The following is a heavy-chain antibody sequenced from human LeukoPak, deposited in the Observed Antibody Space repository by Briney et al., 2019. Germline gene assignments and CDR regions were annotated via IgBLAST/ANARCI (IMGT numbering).Heavy chain of an antibody. J-gene: IGHJ3*02. CDR3: ARDRSRIVVVPAAIRAAFDI. D-gene: IGHD2-2*02. V-gene: IGHV1-46*01. Sequence: ASVKVSCKASGYTFTSYYMHWVRQAPGQGLEWMGIINPSGGSTSYAQKFQGRVTMTRDTSTSTVYMELSSLRSEDTAVYYCARDRSRIVVVPAAIRAAFDIWGQGTMVTVSS. CDR1: GYTFTSYY. CDR2: INPSGGST.